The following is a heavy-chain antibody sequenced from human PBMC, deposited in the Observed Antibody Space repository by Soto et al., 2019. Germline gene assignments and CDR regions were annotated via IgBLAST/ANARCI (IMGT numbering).Heavy chain of an antibody. D-gene: IGHD3-22*01. CDR3: ATEPIYYNDGSGYYPLGH. J-gene: IGHJ4*02. CDR2: ISAHNGDT. CDR1: RYSFATYG. Sequence: ASVKVSFKASRYSFATYGFSWVRQAPGQGLECVGWISAHNGDTHYSQKFQGRVTLTTDTSTNTGYMELRSLTSDDTAVYFCATEPIYYNDGSGYYPLGHWGQGTLVTVS. V-gene: IGHV1-18*04.